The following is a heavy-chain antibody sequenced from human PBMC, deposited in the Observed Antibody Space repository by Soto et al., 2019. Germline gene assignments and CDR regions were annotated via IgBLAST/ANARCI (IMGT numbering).Heavy chain of an antibody. V-gene: IGHV4-59*08. CDR3: ARQSSLTVTTGGYYYYMDV. Sequence: SETLSLTCTVSGGSISSYYWSWIRQPPGKGLEWIGYIYYSGSTNYNPSLKSRVTISVDTSKNQFSLKLSSVTAADTAVYYCARQSSLTVTTGGYYYYMDVWGKGTTVTVSS. CDR2: IYYSGST. CDR1: GGSISSYY. J-gene: IGHJ6*03. D-gene: IGHD4-17*01.